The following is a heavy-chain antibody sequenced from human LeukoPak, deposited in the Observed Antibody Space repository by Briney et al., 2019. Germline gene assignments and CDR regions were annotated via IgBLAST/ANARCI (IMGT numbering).Heavy chain of an antibody. CDR3: AREARPWGGWFDP. CDR1: GGSISSGGYY. CDR2: IYYSGST. J-gene: IGHJ5*02. D-gene: IGHD6-6*01. Sequence: SETLSLTCTVSGGSISSGGYYWSWIRQHPGKGLEWIGYIYYSGSTYYNPSLKSRVTISVDTSKNQFSLKLSSVTAADTAVYYCAREARPWGGWFDPWGQGTLVTVSS. V-gene: IGHV4-31*03.